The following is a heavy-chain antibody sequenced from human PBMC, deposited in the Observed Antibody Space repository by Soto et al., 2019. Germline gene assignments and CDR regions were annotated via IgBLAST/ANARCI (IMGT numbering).Heavy chain of an antibody. D-gene: IGHD6-25*01. CDR2: ISSTSSTI. J-gene: IGHJ4*02. CDR3: ASWPDAADY. Sequence: EVQLVESGGGLVQLGGSLRLSCAASGFTFSSCSMNWVRKAPGKGLEWLSYISSTSSTIYYADSEKGRFTISRDNAKNSLYLQMNSLRDEDTAVYYCASWPDAADYWGQGTLVTVSS. V-gene: IGHV3-48*02. CDR1: GFTFSSCS.